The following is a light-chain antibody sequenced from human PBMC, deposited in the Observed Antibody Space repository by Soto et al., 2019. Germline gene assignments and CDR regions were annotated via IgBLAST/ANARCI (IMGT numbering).Light chain of an antibody. Sequence: DIQMTQSPSSLSASVGDRVTITCRASQGISDYLAWYQQKPGKVPKLLIFAASTLQSGVPSRFSGSRSGTDFTPTTGSLQPEDVATYYCKKYNSAPLTFGGGPRWRSN. CDR1: QGISDY. CDR2: AAS. V-gene: IGKV1-27*01. CDR3: KKYNSAPLT. J-gene: IGKJ4*01.